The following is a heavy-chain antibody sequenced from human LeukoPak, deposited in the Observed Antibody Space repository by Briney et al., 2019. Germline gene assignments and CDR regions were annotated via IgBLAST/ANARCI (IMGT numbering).Heavy chain of an antibody. D-gene: IGHD7-27*01. Sequence: PSETLSLTCAVYGGSFSGYYWSWIRQPPGKGLGWIGEINHSGSTNYNPSLKSRFTISVDTSKNQFSLKLSSVTAADTAVYYCARASRVVSGDDYYYVMDVWGQGTPVTVSS. V-gene: IGHV4-34*09. CDR1: GGSFSGYY. CDR2: INHSGST. CDR3: ARASRVVSGDDYYYVMDV. J-gene: IGHJ6*02.